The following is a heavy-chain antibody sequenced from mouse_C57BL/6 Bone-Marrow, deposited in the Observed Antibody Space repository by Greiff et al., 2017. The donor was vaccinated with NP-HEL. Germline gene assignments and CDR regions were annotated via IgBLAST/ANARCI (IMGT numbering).Heavy chain of an antibody. CDR2: INPNNGGT. D-gene: IGHD2-1*01. J-gene: IGHJ4*01. CDR3: AREDYGNYVPSYAMDY. CDR1: GYTFTDYY. V-gene: IGHV1-26*01. Sequence: EVQLHQSGPELVKPGASVKISRKASGYTFTDYYMNWVKQSHGKSLEWIGDINPNNGGTSYNQKFKGKATLTVDKSSSTAYMELRSLTSEDSAVYYCAREDYGNYVPSYAMDYWGQGTSVTVSS.